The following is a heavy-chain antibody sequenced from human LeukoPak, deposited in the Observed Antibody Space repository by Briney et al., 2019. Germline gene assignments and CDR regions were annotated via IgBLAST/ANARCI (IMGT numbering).Heavy chain of an antibody. D-gene: IGHD3-22*01. Sequence: GGSLRLSCAASGFTFSDYYMSWIRQAPGKGLEWLSYISNSGSTTYYADSVKGRFTISRDNSKNTLYLQMNSLRAEDTAVYYCARDGLRSITMIVVVITYYFDYWGQGTLVTVSS. V-gene: IGHV3-11*04. CDR3: ARDGLRSITMIVVVITYYFDY. CDR1: GFTFSDYY. J-gene: IGHJ4*02. CDR2: ISNSGSTT.